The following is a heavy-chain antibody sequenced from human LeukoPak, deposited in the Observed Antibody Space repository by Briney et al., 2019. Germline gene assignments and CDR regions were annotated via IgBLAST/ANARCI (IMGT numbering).Heavy chain of an antibody. CDR1: GGSISSGSYY. CDR3: ARELYDFWSGYWHNWFDP. V-gene: IGHV4-61*02. D-gene: IGHD3-3*01. J-gene: IGHJ5*02. Sequence: PSQTLSLTCTVSGGSISSGSYYWSRIRQPAGKGLEWIGRIYTSGSTNYNPSLKSRVTISVDTSKNQFSLKLSSVTAADTAVYYCARELYDFWSGYWHNWFDPWGQGTLVTVSS. CDR2: IYTSGST.